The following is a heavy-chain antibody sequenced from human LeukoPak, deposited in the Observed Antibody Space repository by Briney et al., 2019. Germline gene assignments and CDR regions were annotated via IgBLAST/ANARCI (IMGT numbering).Heavy chain of an antibody. Sequence: SETLSLTCAVYGGSFSGYYWSWIRQPPGKGLESIGEINHSGSTNYNPSLKSRVTISVDTSKNQFSLKLSSVTAADTAVYYCARALSYRYGSGSYYGYWGQGTLVTVSS. V-gene: IGHV4-34*01. J-gene: IGHJ4*02. CDR1: GGSFSGYY. CDR3: ARALSYRYGSGSYYGY. CDR2: INHSGST. D-gene: IGHD3-10*01.